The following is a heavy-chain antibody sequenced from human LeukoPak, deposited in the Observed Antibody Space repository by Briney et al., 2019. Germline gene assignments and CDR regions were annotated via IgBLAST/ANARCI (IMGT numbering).Heavy chain of an antibody. Sequence: GGSLRLSCAASGFTFSSYAMHWVRQAPGKGLEWVAVISYDGSNKFYADSVKGRFTFSRDNSKNTLYLQMDSLRAEETAVYYCARDWSQYGLPDNWFDPWGQGTLVTVSS. J-gene: IGHJ5*02. CDR1: GFTFSSYA. CDR2: ISYDGSNK. V-gene: IGHV3-30*04. CDR3: ARDWSQYGLPDNWFDP. D-gene: IGHD1-1*01.